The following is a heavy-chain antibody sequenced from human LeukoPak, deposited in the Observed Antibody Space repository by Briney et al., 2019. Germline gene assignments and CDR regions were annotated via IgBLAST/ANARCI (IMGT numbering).Heavy chain of an antibody. Sequence: RTLSLSCAASGFTFSTYYMRWIRQAPGQGLEWMGIIWYDGSDKYYADSVKGRFAISRDNSKNTLYLQMNSLRAEDTAVYYCAREGGQQLGSFDYWGQGTLVTVSS. CDR2: IWYDGSDK. J-gene: IGHJ4*02. V-gene: IGHV3-33*08. CDR1: GFTFSTYY. CDR3: AREGGQQLGSFDY. D-gene: IGHD6-13*01.